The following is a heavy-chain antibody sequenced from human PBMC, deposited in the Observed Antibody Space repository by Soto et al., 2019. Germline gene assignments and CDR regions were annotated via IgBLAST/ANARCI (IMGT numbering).Heavy chain of an antibody. CDR3: AKFSSSPYYYYYYMDV. CDR1: GFTFSSYA. J-gene: IGHJ6*03. Sequence: GGSLRLCCAACGFTFSSYAMSGVRQAPGKGLEWVSAISGSGGSTYYADSVKGRFTISRDNSKNTLYLQMNSLRAEDTAVYYCAKFSSSPYYYYYYMDVWGKGTTVTVSS. CDR2: ISGSGGST. V-gene: IGHV3-23*01. D-gene: IGHD6-6*01.